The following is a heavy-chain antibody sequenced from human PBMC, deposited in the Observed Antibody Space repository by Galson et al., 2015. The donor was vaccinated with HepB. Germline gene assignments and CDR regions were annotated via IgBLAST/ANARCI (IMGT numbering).Heavy chain of an antibody. Sequence: QSGAEVKKPGGSLRISCKASGYSFTSYWIIWVRQMPGKGLEWMGRIDPRDSNTNYSPSFQGHVTISADRSISTAYLQLSTLQASDTAMYYCAKQGRGPAFYYYYAVDVWGQGTTVTVSS. CDR3: AKQGRGPAFYYYYAVDV. V-gene: IGHV5-10-1*01. CDR2: IDPRDSNT. CDR1: GYSFTSYW. J-gene: IGHJ6*02. D-gene: IGHD3-3*02.